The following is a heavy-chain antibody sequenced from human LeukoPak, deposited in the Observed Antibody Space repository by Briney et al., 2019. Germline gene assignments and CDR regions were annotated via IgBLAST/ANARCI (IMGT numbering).Heavy chain of an antibody. CDR1: GFSFSDYS. CDR3: AGGNSSSWTLFGWFDP. J-gene: IGHJ5*02. Sequence: GGSLRLSCAASGFSFSDYSMNWVRQAPGKGLEWVSSITISSSIIYYADSVKGRFTISRDNAKNSLYLQMNSLRDEDTAVYYCAGGNSSSWTLFGWFDPWGQGTLVTVSS. D-gene: IGHD6-13*01. V-gene: IGHV3-21*01. CDR2: ITISSSII.